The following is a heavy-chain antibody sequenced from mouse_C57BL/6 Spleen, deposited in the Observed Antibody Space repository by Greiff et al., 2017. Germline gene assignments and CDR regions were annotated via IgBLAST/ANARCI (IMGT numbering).Heavy chain of an antibody. CDR2: INPSTGGT. V-gene: IGHV1-42*01. J-gene: IGHJ2*01. CDR1: GYSFTGYY. D-gene: IGHD4-1*01. Sequence: EVKLQESGPELVKPGASVKISCKASGYSFTGYYMNWVKQSPEKSLEWIGEINPSTGGTTYNQKFKAKATLTVDKSSSTAYMQLKSLTSEDSAVYYCARRRESLWDVFDYWGQGTTLTVSS. CDR3: ARRRESLWDVFDY.